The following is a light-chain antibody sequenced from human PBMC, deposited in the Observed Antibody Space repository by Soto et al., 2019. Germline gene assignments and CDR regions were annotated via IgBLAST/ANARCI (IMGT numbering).Light chain of an antibody. Sequence: EIVLTQSPGTLSLSPGERATLSCRASQSVSSTYIAWYQQNPGQAPRLLIYGASSRATGIPDRFSGSGSGTDFTLTISRLEPEDFAVYFCQQRSNWPVFGQGTRLEIK. CDR3: QQRSNWPV. J-gene: IGKJ5*01. V-gene: IGKV3D-20*02. CDR1: QSVSSTY. CDR2: GAS.